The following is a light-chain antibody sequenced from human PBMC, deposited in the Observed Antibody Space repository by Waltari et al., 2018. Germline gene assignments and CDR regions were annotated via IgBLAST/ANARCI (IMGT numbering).Light chain of an antibody. CDR3: ASWDDSLDGVI. Sequence: QSVLTQPPSASGTPGQRVTISCSGGSSNTGRNTKNWYQQLPGTAPKLLIGANDQRPSGVPDRFSGSKSGSSAFLAISGLQSADEASYYCASWDDSLDGVIFGGGTKLTVL. J-gene: IGLJ2*01. V-gene: IGLV1-44*01. CDR2: AND. CDR1: SSNTGRNT.